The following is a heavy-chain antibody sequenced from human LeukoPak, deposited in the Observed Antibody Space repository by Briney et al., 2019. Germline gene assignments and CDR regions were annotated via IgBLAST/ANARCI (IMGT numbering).Heavy chain of an antibody. CDR3: ARGRYYTMDV. J-gene: IGHJ6*02. V-gene: IGHV3-74*01. Sequence: PGESLRLSCAASGLTFNSYRMHWVRQAPGKGLVWVSRINSDGSSTTYADSVKGRFTISRDNAKNTLYLQMNSLRAEDTAVYYCARGRYYTMDVWGQGTTVTVSS. CDR2: INSDGSST. CDR1: GLTFNSYR.